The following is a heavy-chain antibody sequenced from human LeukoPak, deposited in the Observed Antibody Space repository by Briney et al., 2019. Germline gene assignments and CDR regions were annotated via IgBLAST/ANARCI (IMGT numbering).Heavy chain of an antibody. CDR2: ILYDGTKK. CDR3: ARDIHSVAFDI. CDR1: GFTFSRFG. V-gene: IGHV3-30*02. J-gene: IGHJ3*02. Sequence: GGSLRLSCAASGFTFSRFGMHWVRQAPGQGLEWVAFILYDGTKKYYADSVKGRFTISRDNAKRSVYLQMNSLRVEDTAVYYCARDIHSVAFDIWGQGTMVTVSS.